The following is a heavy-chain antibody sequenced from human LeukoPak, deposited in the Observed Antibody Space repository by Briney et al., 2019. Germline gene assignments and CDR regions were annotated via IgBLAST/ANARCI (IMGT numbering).Heavy chain of an antibody. Sequence: SETLSLTCTVSGYSISSGDYYWSWIRQPPGKALEWIGYIYYSGSTYHNPSLKSRVTISVDRSKNQFSLKLSSVTAADTAVYYCARVVGATEIREYYFDYWGQGTLVTVSS. CDR2: IYYSGST. J-gene: IGHJ4*02. D-gene: IGHD1-26*01. CDR1: GYSISSGDYY. V-gene: IGHV4-30-4*01. CDR3: ARVVGATEIREYYFDY.